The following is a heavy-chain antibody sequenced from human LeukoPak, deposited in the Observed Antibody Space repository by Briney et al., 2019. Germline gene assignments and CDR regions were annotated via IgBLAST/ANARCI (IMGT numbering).Heavy chain of an antibody. CDR3: ARAPPFWVVAPSRELNYYYYYMDV. Sequence: PGGSLRLSCAASGFTFSSYWMSWVRQAPGKGLEWVANIKQDGSEKYYVDSVKGGFNISRDNAKNSLYLQMNSLRAEDTAVYYCARAPPFWVVAPSRELNYYYYYMDVWGKGTTVTVSS. V-gene: IGHV3-7*01. CDR1: GFTFSSYW. D-gene: IGHD2-15*01. CDR2: IKQDGSEK. J-gene: IGHJ6*03.